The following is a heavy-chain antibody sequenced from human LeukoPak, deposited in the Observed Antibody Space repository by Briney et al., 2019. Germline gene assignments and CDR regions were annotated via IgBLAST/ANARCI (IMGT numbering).Heavy chain of an antibody. D-gene: IGHD2-2*01. J-gene: IGHJ4*02. Sequence: GASVKVSCKASGYTFTGYHMHWERQAPGQGLEWMGWIIPNSGATRFAQKFQGRVTMTRDTSISTAYMELSGLRSDDTAVYYCARDSGYCTTTNCFHPFDSWGQGTLVTVSS. CDR1: GYTFTGYH. V-gene: IGHV1-2*02. CDR3: ARDSGYCTTTNCFHPFDS. CDR2: IIPNSGAT.